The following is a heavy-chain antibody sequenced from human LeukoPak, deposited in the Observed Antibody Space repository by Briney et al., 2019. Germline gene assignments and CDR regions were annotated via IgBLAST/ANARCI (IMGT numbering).Heavy chain of an antibody. Sequence: HPGGSLRLSCAASGFSVSSNYMSWVRQAPGKGLEWVSVIYTGDRTDYADPVKGRFTVSRDNSKNTMYLQMNSLKTEDTALYYCARQRDGYNSDPFDMWGQGTMVTVFS. CDR2: IYTGDRT. V-gene: IGHV3-66*02. CDR3: ARQRDGYNSDPFDM. D-gene: IGHD5-24*01. J-gene: IGHJ3*02. CDR1: GFSVSSNY.